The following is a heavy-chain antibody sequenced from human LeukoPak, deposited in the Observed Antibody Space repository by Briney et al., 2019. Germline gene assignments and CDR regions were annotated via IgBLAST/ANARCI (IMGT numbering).Heavy chain of an antibody. V-gene: IGHV3-30*18. Sequence: PGGSLRLSCAASGFTFSSYGMHWVRQAPGNGLEWVAVISYDGSNKYYADSVKGRFTISRDNSKNTLYLQMNSLRAEDTAVYYCAKSRIQLWLLGYWGQGTLVTVSS. CDR2: ISYDGSNK. J-gene: IGHJ4*02. D-gene: IGHD5-18*01. CDR1: GFTFSSYG. CDR3: AKSRIQLWLLGY.